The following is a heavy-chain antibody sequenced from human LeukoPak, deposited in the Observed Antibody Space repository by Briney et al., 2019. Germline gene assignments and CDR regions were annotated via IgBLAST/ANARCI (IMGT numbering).Heavy chain of an antibody. CDR2: INHSGST. CDR1: GGSISSSSYY. J-gene: IGHJ4*02. V-gene: IGHV4-39*07. D-gene: IGHD6-13*01. CDR3: ARGGATITAAGRLGY. Sequence: LSETLSLTCTVSGGSISSSSYYWGWIRQPPGKGLEWIGEINHSGSTNYNPSLKSRVTISVDTSKNQFSLKLSSVTAADTAVYYCARGGATITAAGRLGYWGQGTLVTVSS.